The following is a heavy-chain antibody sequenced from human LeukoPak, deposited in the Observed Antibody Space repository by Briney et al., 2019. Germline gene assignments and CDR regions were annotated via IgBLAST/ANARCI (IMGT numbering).Heavy chain of an antibody. D-gene: IGHD3-3*01. J-gene: IGHJ4*02. V-gene: IGHV3-23*01. CDR3: AKDTRGDKKLELRFLEWFKTADTHDY. Sequence: PGGSLRLSCAASGFTFSSYAMSWVRQAPGKGLEWVSAISGSGGSTYYADSVKGRFTISRDNSKNTLYLQMNSLRAEDTAVYYCAKDTRGDKKLELRFLEWFKTADTHDYWGQGTLVTVSS. CDR2: ISGSGGST. CDR1: GFTFSSYA.